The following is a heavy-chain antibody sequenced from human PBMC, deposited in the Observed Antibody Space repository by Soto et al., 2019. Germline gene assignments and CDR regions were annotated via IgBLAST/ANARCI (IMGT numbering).Heavy chain of an antibody. CDR2: ISSSRSYI. V-gene: IGHV3-21*01. CDR3: ARDRYYYGSEKGY. Sequence: PGGSLRLSCAASGFTFSSYAMNWVRQAPGKGREWVSSISSSRSYIYYADSVKGRFIISIDNAKNSLYLQMNSLIAEDTAVYYCARDRYYYGSEKGYWGQGTLVTVSS. CDR1: GFTFSSYA. J-gene: IGHJ4*02. D-gene: IGHD3-10*01.